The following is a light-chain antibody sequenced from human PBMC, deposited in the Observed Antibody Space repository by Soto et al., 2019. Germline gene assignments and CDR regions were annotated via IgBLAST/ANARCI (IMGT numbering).Light chain of an antibody. CDR3: CSYAGSHTWV. CDR2: EVS. Sequence: QSAPTQPRSVSGSPGQSVTTSCTGTSSDVDTYNRVSWYQQPPGTAPKLMIYEVSNRPSGVPDRFSGSRSGNTASLTISGLQAEDEADYYCCSYAGSHTWVFGTGTKLTVL. V-gene: IGLV2-18*02. J-gene: IGLJ1*01. CDR1: SSDVDTYNR.